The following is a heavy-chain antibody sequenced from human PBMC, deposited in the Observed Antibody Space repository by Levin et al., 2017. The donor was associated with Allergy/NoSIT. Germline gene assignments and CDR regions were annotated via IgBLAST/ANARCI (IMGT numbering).Heavy chain of an antibody. CDR1: GFTFSSYA. D-gene: IGHD3-3*01. J-gene: IGHJ6*02. Sequence: GESLKISCAASGFTFSSYAMHWVRQAPGKGLEWVAVISYDGSNKYYADSVKGRFTISRDNSKNTLYLQMNSLRAEDTAVYYCARGFWSGYYSPYYYYYYGMDVWGQGTTVTVSS. CDR2: ISYDGSNK. CDR3: ARGFWSGYYSPYYYYYYGMDV. V-gene: IGHV3-30-3*01.